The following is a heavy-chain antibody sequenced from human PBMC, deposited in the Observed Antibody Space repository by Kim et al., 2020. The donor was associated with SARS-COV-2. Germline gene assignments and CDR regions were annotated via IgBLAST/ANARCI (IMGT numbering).Heavy chain of an antibody. CDR3: ARVGLVGATGYFDY. Sequence: SVKVSCKASGGTFSSYAISWVRQAPGQGLEWMGGIIPIFGTANYAQKFQGRVTITADESTSTAYMELSSLRSEDTAVYYCARVGLVGATGYFDYWGQGTLVTVSS. CDR1: GGTFSSYA. CDR2: IIPIFGTA. V-gene: IGHV1-69*13. D-gene: IGHD1-26*01. J-gene: IGHJ4*02.